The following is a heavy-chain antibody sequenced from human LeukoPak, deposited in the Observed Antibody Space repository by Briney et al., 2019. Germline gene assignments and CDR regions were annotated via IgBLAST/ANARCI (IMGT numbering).Heavy chain of an antibody. CDR3: ARVLPAAQPFPRNYYHYYVDV. CDR1: GYTFTGYY. J-gene: IGHJ6*03. Sequence: ASVKVSCKASGYTFTGYYMHWVRQAPGQGLEWMGWINPNSGGTNYAQKFQGRVTMTRDTSISTAYMELSRLRSDDTAVYYCARVLPAAQPFPRNYYHYYVDVWGKGTTVTVSS. CDR2: INPNSGGT. D-gene: IGHD6-6*01. V-gene: IGHV1-2*02.